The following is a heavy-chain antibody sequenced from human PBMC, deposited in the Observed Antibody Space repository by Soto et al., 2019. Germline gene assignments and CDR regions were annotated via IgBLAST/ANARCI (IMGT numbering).Heavy chain of an antibody. D-gene: IGHD6-19*01. J-gene: IGHJ6*02. V-gene: IGHV4-4*02. CDR2: IYHSGST. Sequence: SETLSLTCAVSGGSISSSNWWSWVRQPPGKGLEWIGEIYHSGSTNYNPSLKSRVTISVDKSKNQFSLKLSSVTAADTAVYYCARGRIAVAGIIYYGMDVWGQGTTVTVSS. CDR3: ARGRIAVAGIIYYGMDV. CDR1: GGSISSSNW.